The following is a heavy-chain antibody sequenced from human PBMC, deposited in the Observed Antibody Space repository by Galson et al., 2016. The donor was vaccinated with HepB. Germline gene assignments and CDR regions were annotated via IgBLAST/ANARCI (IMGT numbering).Heavy chain of an antibody. V-gene: IGHV3-7*01. CDR1: GFTFSSYW. CDR2: IKPERCEK. D-gene: IGHD5-18*01. J-gene: IGHJ6*02. Sequence: SLRLPCAASGFTFSSYWMNWVRQAPGKGLEWVANIKPERCEKNYVAPLKGRFTISRDNPKKSLYLQTNILKAEDTAVYYCARGLDATMGGGWHYGMDVWGQGTTVTVSS. CDR3: ARGLDATMGGGWHYGMDV.